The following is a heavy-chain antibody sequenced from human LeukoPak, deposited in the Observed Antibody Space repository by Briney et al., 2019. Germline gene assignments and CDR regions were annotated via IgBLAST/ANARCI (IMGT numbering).Heavy chain of an antibody. V-gene: IGHV3-30*02. Sequence: GGSLRLSCAAAGFTFSSYGMHWVRQAPGKWLEWVAFIRVDGSNKYYADSVKGRFTISRDNSKNTLFLQMNSLRLEDTAVYYCVRDWAASSSWYRNWFDPWGQGTLVTVSS. D-gene: IGHD6-13*01. J-gene: IGHJ5*01. CDR3: VRDWAASSSWYRNWFDP. CDR2: IRVDGSNK. CDR1: GFTFSSYG.